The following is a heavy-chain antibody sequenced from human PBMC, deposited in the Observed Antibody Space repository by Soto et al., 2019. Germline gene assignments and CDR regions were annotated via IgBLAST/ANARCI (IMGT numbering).Heavy chain of an antibody. CDR1: GGTFSSYA. D-gene: IGHD2-21*01. Sequence: QVQLVQSGAEVKKPGSSVKVSCKASGGTFSSYAISWVRQAPGQGLEWMGGIIPIFGTANYAQRFQDRVTITADESTSTAYMELNSLRSEDTDVYYCARGDLGYYYGMDVWGQGTTVTVSS. CDR3: ARGDLGYYYGMDV. CDR2: IIPIFGTA. V-gene: IGHV1-69*01. J-gene: IGHJ6*02.